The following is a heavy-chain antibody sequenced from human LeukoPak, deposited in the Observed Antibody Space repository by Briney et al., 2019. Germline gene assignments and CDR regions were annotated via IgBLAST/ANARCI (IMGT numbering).Heavy chain of an antibody. CDR2: IYYSGST. CDR1: GGSISSSTYY. V-gene: IGHV4-39*07. CDR3: ARAKGDYYDTSGYYLYYYYMDV. J-gene: IGHJ6*03. D-gene: IGHD3-22*01. Sequence: SETLSLTCTVSGGSISSSTYYWGWIRQPPGKGLEWIGSIYYSGSTYYNPSLKSRVTISVDTSKNQFSLKLSSVTAADAAVYYCARAKGDYYDTSGYYLYYYYMDVWGKGTTVTASS.